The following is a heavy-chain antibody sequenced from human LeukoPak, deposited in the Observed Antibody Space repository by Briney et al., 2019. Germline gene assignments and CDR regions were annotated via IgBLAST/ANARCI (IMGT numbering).Heavy chain of an antibody. J-gene: IGHJ4*02. Sequence: PSETLSLTCTVSGGSVNTNNFYWSWVRQPPGKGLEWIAYIYYSGSTNYNPSLKSRVTISVDTSKNHFSLKLTSVTAEDTAVYYCAKDRERWGGYSYGLPFDYWGQGILVTVSS. CDR2: IYYSGST. D-gene: IGHD5-18*01. CDR1: GGSVNTNNFY. CDR3: AKDRERWGGYSYGLPFDY. V-gene: IGHV4-61*03.